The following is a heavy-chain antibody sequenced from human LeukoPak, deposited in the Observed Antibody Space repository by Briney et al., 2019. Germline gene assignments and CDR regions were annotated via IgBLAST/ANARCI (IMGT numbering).Heavy chain of an antibody. D-gene: IGHD3-22*01. CDR1: GGSFSGYY. Sequence: SETLSLTCAVYGGSFSGYYWSWIRQPPGKGLEWIGEINHRGGTNYNPSLKSRVTMSVDTSNDQFSLKLSSVTAADTAVYYCARQGGYYDSSGPGYDYWGQGTLVTVSS. CDR2: INHRGGT. CDR3: ARQGGYYDSSGPGYDY. V-gene: IGHV4-34*01. J-gene: IGHJ4*02.